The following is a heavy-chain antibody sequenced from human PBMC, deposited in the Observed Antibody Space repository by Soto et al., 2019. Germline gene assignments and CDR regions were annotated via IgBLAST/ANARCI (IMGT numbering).Heavy chain of an antibody. V-gene: IGHV1-18*04. CDR2: ISAYNGNT. CDR1: GSTFTSYG. CDR3: ARDAPPRSNYGLFADLPLYNWLDP. J-gene: IGHJ5*02. Sequence: ASGKGSLKASGSTFTSYGISWGRQAPGQGLEWMGGISAYNGNTNYAQKLQGRVTMTTDTSTSTAYMELRSLRSDDTAVYYCARDAPPRSNYGLFADLPLYNWLDPWGQGTLVTVSS. D-gene: IGHD4-4*01.